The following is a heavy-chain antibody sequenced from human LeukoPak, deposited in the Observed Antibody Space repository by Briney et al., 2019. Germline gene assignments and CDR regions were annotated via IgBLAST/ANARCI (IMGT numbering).Heavy chain of an antibody. J-gene: IGHJ3*02. D-gene: IGHD1-1*01. CDR3: ATGIGYDAFDT. CDR1: GFTFSRYA. V-gene: IGHV3-30-3*01. Sequence: PGGSLRLSCAASGFTFSRYAMYWVRQTPGKGLEWVAVISYGGSNKYYADSVKGRFTISRDNSKNTLYLQMNSLRADDTAVYYCATGIGYDAFDTWGQGTMVTVSS. CDR2: ISYGGSNK.